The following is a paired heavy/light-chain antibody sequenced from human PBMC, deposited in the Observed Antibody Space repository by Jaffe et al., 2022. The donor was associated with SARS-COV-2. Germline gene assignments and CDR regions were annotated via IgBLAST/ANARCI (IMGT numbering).Heavy chain of an antibody. CDR2: IRSKSDGGTT. D-gene: IGHD3-3*01. J-gene: IGHJ4*02. Sequence: EVQLEESGGGLVEPGGSLRLSCAASGFTFSNAYMSWVRQAPGKGLEWVGRIRSKSDGGTTDYAAPVKGRFIISRDDSENTLFLQMNSLKTEDTAMYYCTTDRESITGIILVPGALIADYWGQGTLVSVST. CDR3: TTDRESITGIILVPGALIADY. CDR1: GFTFSNAY. V-gene: IGHV3-15*01.
Light chain of an antibody. CDR1: SSNIGSNT. Sequence: QSVLTQPPSASGTPGQRVTISCSGSSSNIGSNTVNWYQQVPGTAPKFLIYSNYPRPSGVPDRFSGSKSGTSASLAISGLQSEDEADYYCAAWDDSLNGVVFGGGTKLTVL. J-gene: IGLJ2*01. V-gene: IGLV1-44*01. CDR3: AAWDDSLNGVV. CDR2: SNY.